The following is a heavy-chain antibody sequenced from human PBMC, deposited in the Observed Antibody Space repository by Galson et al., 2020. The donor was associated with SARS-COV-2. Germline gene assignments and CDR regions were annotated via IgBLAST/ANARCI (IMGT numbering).Heavy chain of an antibody. J-gene: IGHJ4*02. CDR2: ISYDGLNK. Sequence: GGSLKISCAAPGFTFTTYSMHWVRQAPGKGLEWVAHISYDGLNKYHSDPVRGRFTISSDTSKNTLYLQMNSLRAEDTAVYYCARDLRGDMTTVTSLFDYWGQGTLVTVSS. V-gene: IGHV3-30*01. CDR1: GFTFTTYS. D-gene: IGHD4-4*01. CDR3: ARDLRGDMTTVTSLFDY.